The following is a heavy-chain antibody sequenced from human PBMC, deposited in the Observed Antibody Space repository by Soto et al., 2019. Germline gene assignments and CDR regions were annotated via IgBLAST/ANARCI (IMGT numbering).Heavy chain of an antibody. V-gene: IGHV1-18*01. D-gene: IGHD6-19*01. J-gene: IGHJ6*03. Sequence: QDQLVQSGGEVKKPGASVKVSCKASGYSFTNYGITWVRQAPGQGFEWMGWISAYNGDTNYAQKLQGRGTMTTDASTSPAYLELRSLRSDDTAVYYCARDRGVAPPVAGNTHYYYYMDVWGKGTTVTVSS. CDR3: ARDRGVAPPVAGNTHYYYYMDV. CDR2: ISAYNGDT. CDR1: GYSFTNYG.